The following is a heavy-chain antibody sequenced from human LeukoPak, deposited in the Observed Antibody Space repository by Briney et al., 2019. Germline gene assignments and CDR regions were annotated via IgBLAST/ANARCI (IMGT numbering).Heavy chain of an antibody. V-gene: IGHV3-48*03. Sequence: GGPLRLSCAASGFTFSSYEMNWVRQAPGKGLEWVSYISSSGSTIYYADSVKVRFTISRDNAKNSLYLQMNSMRAEDMAVYYCAELGITMIGGVWGKGTMVTISS. D-gene: IGHD3-10*02. CDR1: GFTFSSYE. J-gene: IGHJ6*04. CDR2: ISSSGSTI. CDR3: AELGITMIGGV.